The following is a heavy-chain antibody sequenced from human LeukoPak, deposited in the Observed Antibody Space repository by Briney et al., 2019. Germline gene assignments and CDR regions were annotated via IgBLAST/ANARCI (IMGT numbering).Heavy chain of an antibody. CDR3: ARGGVTSGYDI. CDR1: GFTVSSNF. CDR2: IYSGGST. D-gene: IGHD3-22*01. J-gene: IGHJ3*02. Sequence: PGGSLRLSCAASGFTVSSNFMTWVRQAPGKGLEWVSVIYSGGSTYYADPVKGRFTISRDNSKNTLYLQMSSLRAEDTAMYYCARGGVTSGYDIWGQGTMVTVSS. V-gene: IGHV3-53*01.